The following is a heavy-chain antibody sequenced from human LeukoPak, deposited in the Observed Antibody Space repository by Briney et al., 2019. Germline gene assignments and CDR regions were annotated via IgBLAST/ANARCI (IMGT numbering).Heavy chain of an antibody. CDR1: GYTFTGYY. D-gene: IGHD3-3*01. CDR2: LNPHNGDT. Sequence: ASVKVSCKASGYTFTGYYMHWVRQAPGQGLEWMGWLNPHNGDTNYVQKFQGRVTMTRDTSISTAFMELSSLRSDDTAVYYCARVDQRISSYFDYWGQGALITVSS. V-gene: IGHV1-2*02. CDR3: ARVDQRISSYFDY. J-gene: IGHJ4*02.